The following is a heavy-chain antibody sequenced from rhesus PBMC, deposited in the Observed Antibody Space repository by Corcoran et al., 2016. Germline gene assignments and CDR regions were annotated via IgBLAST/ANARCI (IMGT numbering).Heavy chain of an antibody. Sequence: QVQLQESGPGVVKPSETLSLTCAVSGGSISDVSRWSWIRQPPGTGLEWIGYIYGSSTSTNYNPSLKSRVTISKDTSKNQFSLKLSSVTAADTAVYYCARDYNFWSGYPLDSWGQGVVVTVSS. CDR2: IYGSSTST. CDR1: GGSISDVSR. CDR3: ARDYNFWSGYPLDS. V-gene: IGHV4S10*01. J-gene: IGHJ6*01. D-gene: IGHD3-3*01.